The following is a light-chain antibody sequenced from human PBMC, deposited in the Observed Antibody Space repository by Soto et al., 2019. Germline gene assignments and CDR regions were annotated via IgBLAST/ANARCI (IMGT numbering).Light chain of an antibody. CDR2: GAS. CDR1: QSVSSN. J-gene: IGKJ1*01. CDR3: QQYNNWPHT. V-gene: IGKV3-15*01. Sequence: EIVMTQSPATLSVSPGERATLSCRASQSVSSNLAWYQQKPGQAPRLLIYGASTTATGIPARLSGSGSGTEFTLTIGSLQSEDFALYYCQQYNNWPHTFGQGTKVEIK.